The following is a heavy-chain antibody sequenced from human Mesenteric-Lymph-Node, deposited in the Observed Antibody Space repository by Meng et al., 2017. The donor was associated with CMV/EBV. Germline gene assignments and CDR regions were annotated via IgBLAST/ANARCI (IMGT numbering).Heavy chain of an antibody. CDR2: INSDGSST. Sequence: ETLSLTCAASGFTFSSYWMHWVRQAPGKGLVWVSRINSDGSSTSYADSVKGRFTISRDNAKNTLYLQMNSLRVEDTALYYCARETDSGWRGVDSWGQGTLVTVSS. D-gene: IGHD6-19*01. CDR1: GFTFSSYW. CDR3: ARETDSGWRGVDS. J-gene: IGHJ4*02. V-gene: IGHV3-74*01.